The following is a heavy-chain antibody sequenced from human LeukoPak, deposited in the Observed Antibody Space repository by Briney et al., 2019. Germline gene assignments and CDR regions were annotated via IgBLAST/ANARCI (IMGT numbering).Heavy chain of an antibody. Sequence: PSQTLSLTCTVSGGSISSGDYYWSWIRQSPGKGLEWIGYIYYSGSTYYNPSLKSRVTISVDTSKNQFSLKLSSVTAADTAVYYCARDFWSGYYGFDPWGQGTLVTVSS. CDR3: ARDFWSGYYGFDP. CDR1: GGSISSGDYY. CDR2: IYYSGST. D-gene: IGHD3-3*01. V-gene: IGHV4-30-4*01. J-gene: IGHJ5*02.